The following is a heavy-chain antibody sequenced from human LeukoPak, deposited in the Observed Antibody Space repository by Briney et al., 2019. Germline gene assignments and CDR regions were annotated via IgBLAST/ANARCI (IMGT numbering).Heavy chain of an antibody. CDR2: ISYDGSNK. J-gene: IGHJ4*02. D-gene: IGHD3-22*01. V-gene: IGHV3-30-3*01. CDR1: GFTFDDYA. Sequence: GRSLRLSCAASGFTFDDYAMHWVRQAPGKGLEWVAVISYDGSNKYYADSVKGRFTISRDNSKNTLYLQMNSLRAEDTAVYYCARDPALYDSSGYIYFDYWGQGTLVTVSS. CDR3: ARDPALYDSSGYIYFDY.